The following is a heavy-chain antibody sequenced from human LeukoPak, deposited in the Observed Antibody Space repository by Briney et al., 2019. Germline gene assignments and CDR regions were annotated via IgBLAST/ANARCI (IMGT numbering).Heavy chain of an antibody. D-gene: IGHD4-17*01. Sequence: TLSLTCAVYGGSFSGYYWSWIRQPPGKALEWLARIDWDDDKYYSTSLKTRLTISKDTSKNQVVLTMTNMDPVDTATYYCARIRLPGNNDYGDYDYWGQGTLVTVSS. CDR2: IDWDDDK. CDR1: GGSFSGYY. J-gene: IGHJ4*02. CDR3: ARIRLPGNNDYGDYDY. V-gene: IGHV2-70*11.